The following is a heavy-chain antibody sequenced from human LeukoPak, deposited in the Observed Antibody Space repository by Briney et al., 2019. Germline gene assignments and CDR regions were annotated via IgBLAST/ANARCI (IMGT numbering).Heavy chain of an antibody. CDR2: FYISGST. V-gene: IGHV4-4*07. CDR1: GGSISSYY. Sequence: KSSETLSLTCTVSGGSISSYYWSWIRQPAGKGLEWIGRFYISGSTNYNPPLKSRVTMSVDTSKNQFSLKLSSVTAADTAVYYCARDPYQDAFDIWGQGTLVTVSS. CDR3: ARDPYQDAFDI. J-gene: IGHJ3*02. D-gene: IGHD2-2*01.